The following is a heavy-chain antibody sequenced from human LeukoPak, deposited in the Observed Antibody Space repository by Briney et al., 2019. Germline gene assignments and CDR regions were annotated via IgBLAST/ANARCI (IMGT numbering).Heavy chain of an antibody. CDR1: GFTFRTYA. V-gene: IGHV3-48*04. J-gene: IGHJ4*02. D-gene: IGHD2-2*02. CDR2: ISSSGSTI. Sequence: GGSLRLSCAASGFTFRTYAMSWVRQAPGKGLEWVSYISSSGSTIYYADSVKGRFTISRDNAKNSLYLQMNSLRAEDTAVYYCATKSRRGGVVVPAAIPVDYWGQGTLVTVSS. CDR3: ATKSRRGGVVVPAAIPVDY.